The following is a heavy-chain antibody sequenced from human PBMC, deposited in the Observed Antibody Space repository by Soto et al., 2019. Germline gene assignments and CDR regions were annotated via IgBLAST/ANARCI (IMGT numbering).Heavy chain of an antibody. D-gene: IGHD6-25*01. Sequence: EVQLVESGGGLVQPGGSLRLSCAASGFTFSSYSMNWVRQAPGKGLEWVSYISSSSSSIHYADSVKGRFTNSRDKAKNSLYLQMNSLRADDTAVYYCARDREGDGYNFDYWGQGTLVTVSS. CDR3: ARDREGDGYNFDY. J-gene: IGHJ4*02. CDR1: GFTFSSYS. V-gene: IGHV3-48*01. CDR2: ISSSSSSI.